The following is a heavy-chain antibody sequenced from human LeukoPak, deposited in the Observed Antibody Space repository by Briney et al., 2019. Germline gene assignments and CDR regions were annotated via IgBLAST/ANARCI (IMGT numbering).Heavy chain of an antibody. V-gene: IGHV4-4*07. J-gene: IGHJ3*02. Sequence: PSETLSLTCTVSGGSISSYYWSWIRQPAGKGLEWIGRIYTSGSTNYNPSLKSRVTISVDTSKNQFSLRLSSVTAADTAVYYCARHGVLGKGHDAFDIWGQGTMVTVSS. CDR3: ARHGVLGKGHDAFDI. CDR1: GGSISSYY. D-gene: IGHD7-27*01. CDR2: IYTSGST.